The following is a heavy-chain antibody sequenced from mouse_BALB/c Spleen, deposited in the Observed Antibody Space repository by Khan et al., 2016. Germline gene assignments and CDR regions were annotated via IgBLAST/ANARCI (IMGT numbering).Heavy chain of an antibody. CDR1: GFTFTDYY. J-gene: IGHJ4*01. V-gene: IGHV7-3*02. D-gene: IGHD2-4*01. CDR3: ARASTMITGYAMDY. CDR2: IRNKANGYTT. Sequence: EVELVESGGGLVQPGGSLRLSCATSGFTFTDYYMSWVRQPPGKALEWLGFIRNKANGYTTEYSASVKGRFTISRDNYQSILYLQMNTLRAEDSATYYCARASTMITGYAMDYWGQGTSVTVSS.